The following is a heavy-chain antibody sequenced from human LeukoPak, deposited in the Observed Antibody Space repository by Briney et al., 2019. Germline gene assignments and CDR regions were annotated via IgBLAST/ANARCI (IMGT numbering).Heavy chain of an antibody. V-gene: IGHV3-74*03. CDR1: GFTFSTSW. CDR2: INGDGTST. J-gene: IGHJ4*02. D-gene: IGHD4-17*01. CDR3: ARASTTVPNLLDY. Sequence: GGSLRLSCAASGFTFSTSWMHWVRQAPGKGLLWVSRINGDGTSTKYADSVKGRFTISRDNARHTLYLQMNSLRAEDTAVYYCARASTTVPNLLDYWGQGTLVTVSS.